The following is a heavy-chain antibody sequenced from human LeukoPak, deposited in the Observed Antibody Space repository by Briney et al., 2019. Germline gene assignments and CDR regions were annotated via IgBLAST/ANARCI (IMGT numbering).Heavy chain of an antibody. CDR1: GYTFDDYA. CDR3: AKGNTIFGVVLTYFDY. D-gene: IGHD3-3*01. J-gene: IGHJ4*02. CDR2: ISWNSGSI. V-gene: IGHV3-9*01. Sequence: GGSLRLSWAASGYTFDDYAMHWVRQAPGKGLEWVSGISWNSGSIGYADSVKGRFTISRDNAKNSLYLQMNSLRAEDTALYYCAKGNTIFGVVLTYFDYWGQGTLVTVSS.